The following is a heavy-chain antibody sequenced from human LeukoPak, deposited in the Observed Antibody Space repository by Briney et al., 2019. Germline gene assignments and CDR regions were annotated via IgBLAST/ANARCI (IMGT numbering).Heavy chain of an antibody. CDR3: TRLGYCTNGVCYFDY. V-gene: IGHV3-73*01. D-gene: IGHD2-8*01. CDR2: IRNKANGYET. Sequence: QPGGSLRLSCAASGFTFSASAMHWVRQASGKGLEWVGRIRNKANGYETAYAASAKGRFIISRDDPKNTAYLQMNSLKTEDTAVYYCTRLGYCTNGVCYFDYWGQGILVTVSS. CDR1: GFTFSASA. J-gene: IGHJ4*02.